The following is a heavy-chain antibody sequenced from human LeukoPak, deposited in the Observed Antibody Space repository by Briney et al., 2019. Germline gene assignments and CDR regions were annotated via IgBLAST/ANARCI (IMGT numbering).Heavy chain of an antibody. V-gene: IGHV4-4*07. CDR1: GGSISSYY. CDR3: AVVGATSVDY. J-gene: IGHJ4*02. Sequence: PSETLSLTCTVSGGSISSYYWSWIRQPAGKGLEWIGRIYTSESTNYNPSLKSRVTISVDKSKNQFSLKLSSVTAADTAVYYCAVVGATSVDYWGQGTLVTVSS. CDR2: IYTSEST. D-gene: IGHD1-26*01.